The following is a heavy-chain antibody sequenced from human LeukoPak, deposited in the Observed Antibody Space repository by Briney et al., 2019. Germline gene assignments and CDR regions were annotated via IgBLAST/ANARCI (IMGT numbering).Heavy chain of an antibody. V-gene: IGHV3-20*04. D-gene: IGHD3-10*01. CDR2: INWNGGST. CDR3: ARRRVTVVRGVDITSYYFDY. J-gene: IGHJ4*02. Sequence: GGSLRLSCAASGFTFDDYVMSWVRQAPGKGLEGVSGINWNGGSTGYADSVKGRFTISRDNAKNSLFRQMDSLRAEDTALYYCARRRVTVVRGVDITSYYFDYWGQGTLVTVSS. CDR1: GFTFDDYV.